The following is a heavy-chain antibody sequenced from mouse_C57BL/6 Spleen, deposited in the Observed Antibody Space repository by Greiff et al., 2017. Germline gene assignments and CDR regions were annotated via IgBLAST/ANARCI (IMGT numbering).Heavy chain of an antibody. CDR3: ARSSTMVTTGFAY. J-gene: IGHJ3*01. V-gene: IGHV2-9-1*01. CDR2: IWTGGGT. Sequence: QVQLKESGPGLVAPSQSLSITCTVSGFSLTSYAISWVRQPPGKGLEWLGVIWTGGGTNYNSAHKSRLSISKDNSKSQVVLKMISLQTDDTARYYCARSSTMVTTGFAYWGQGTLVTVSA. D-gene: IGHD2-2*01. CDR1: GFSLTSYA.